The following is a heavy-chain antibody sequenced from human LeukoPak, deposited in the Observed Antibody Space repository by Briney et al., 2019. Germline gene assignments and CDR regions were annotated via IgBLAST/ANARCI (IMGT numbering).Heavy chain of an antibody. CDR1: GFTFRNYW. CDR3: ERDGGLNTNFDY. D-gene: IGHD2-15*01. CDR2: TKPDGSAE. Sequence: GGSLRLSCAASGFTFRNYWMGWVRQAPGKGLEWVANTKPDGSAEYYADSVRGRFTTSRDNANNFLYLQMNSLRAEDTAVYYCERDGGLNTNFDYWGQGTLVTVSS. J-gene: IGHJ4*02. V-gene: IGHV3-7*01.